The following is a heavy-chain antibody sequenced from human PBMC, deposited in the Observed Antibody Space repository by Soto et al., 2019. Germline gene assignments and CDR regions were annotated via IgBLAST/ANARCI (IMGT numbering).Heavy chain of an antibody. CDR2: IYYSGST. CDR3: AREYSSSSSFDY. D-gene: IGHD6-6*01. J-gene: IGHJ4*02. Sequence: SETLSLTCTVSVGSFSSGSYYWRWIRRPPGKGLEWIGYIYYSGSTNYNPSLKSRVTISVDTSKNQFSLKLSSVTAADTAVYYCAREYSSSSSFDYWGQGTLVTVSS. CDR1: VGSFSSGSYY. V-gene: IGHV4-61*01.